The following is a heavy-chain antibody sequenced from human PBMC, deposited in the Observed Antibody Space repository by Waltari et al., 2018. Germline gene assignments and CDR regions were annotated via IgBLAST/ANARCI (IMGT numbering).Heavy chain of an antibody. CDR2: ISWNSGSI. CDR3: AKDSSGLVLGAFDI. Sequence: EVQLVESGGGLVQPGRSLRLSCAASGFTFDDYAMHWVRQAPGKGLEWVSGISWNSGSIGYADSVKGRFTISRDNAKNSLYLQMNSLRAEDTALYYCAKDSSGLVLGAFDIWGQGTMVTVSS. V-gene: IGHV3-9*01. J-gene: IGHJ3*02. CDR1: GFTFDDYA. D-gene: IGHD6-19*01.